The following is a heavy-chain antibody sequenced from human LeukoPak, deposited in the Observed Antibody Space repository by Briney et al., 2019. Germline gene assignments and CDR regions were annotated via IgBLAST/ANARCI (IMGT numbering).Heavy chain of an antibody. CDR2: ISYDGSNK. V-gene: IGHV3-30-3*01. Sequence: GRSLRLSCAASGFTFSSYAMHWVRQAPGKGLEWVAVISYDGSNKYYADSVKGRFTISRDNSKNTLYLQMNSLRAEDTAVYYCARDQDYDILTGSPRYFDYWGQGTLVTVSS. J-gene: IGHJ4*02. CDR3: ARDQDYDILTGSPRYFDY. CDR1: GFTFSSYA. D-gene: IGHD3-9*01.